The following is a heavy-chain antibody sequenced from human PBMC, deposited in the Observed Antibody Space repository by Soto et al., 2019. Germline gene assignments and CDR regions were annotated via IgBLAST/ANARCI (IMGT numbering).Heavy chain of an antibody. V-gene: IGHV1-18*04. CDR2: ISANTGDT. CDR3: ATDKGDFTFGP. J-gene: IGHJ5*02. Sequence: QVQLAQSGAEVKKPGASITVSCKASGYSFSTNGVSWVRQAPAQGLEWMGWISANTGDTLYAEKFEDRITLTADTPMTTAYMELRSLRPADTATYFCATDKGDFTFGPWGQGTLITVSS. D-gene: IGHD3-3*01. CDR1: GYSFSTNG.